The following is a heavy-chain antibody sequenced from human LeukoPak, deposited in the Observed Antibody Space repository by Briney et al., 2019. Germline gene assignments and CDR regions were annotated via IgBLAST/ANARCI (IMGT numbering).Heavy chain of an antibody. D-gene: IGHD2-2*02. CDR1: GFTFSSYS. CDR3: AREVYCSSTSCYTDWFDP. J-gene: IGHJ5*02. CDR2: ISSSSSYI. Sequence: GGSLRLSCAASGFTFSSYSMNWVRQAPGKGLEGVSSISSSSSYIYYADSVKGRFTISRDNAKNSLYLQMNSLRPEDTAVYYCAREVYCSSTSCYTDWFDPWGQGTLVTVSS. V-gene: IGHV3-21*01.